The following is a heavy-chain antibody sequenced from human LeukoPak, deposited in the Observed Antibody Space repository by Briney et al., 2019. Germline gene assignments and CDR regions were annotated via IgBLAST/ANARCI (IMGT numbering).Heavy chain of an antibody. CDR1: GFTFSSSS. D-gene: IGHD3-10*01. J-gene: IGHJ4*02. V-gene: IGHV3-48*01. CDR3: ARDRGGYFDY. CDR2: ISSSSTTI. Sequence: GGSLRLSCAASGFTFSSSSMNWVRQAPGKGLEWVSFISSSSTTIYYADSVKGRFTISRDSSKNALYLQMNSLRAEDTAVYYCARDRGGYFDYWGQGIFVTVSS.